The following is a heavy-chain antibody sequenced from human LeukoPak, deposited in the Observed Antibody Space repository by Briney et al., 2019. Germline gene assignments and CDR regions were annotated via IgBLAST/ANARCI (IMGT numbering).Heavy chain of an antibody. Sequence: SETLSLTCAVSGGSISSSNWWSWVRQPPGKGLEWIGEIYHSGSTNYNPSLKSRVTISVDTSKNQFSLKLSSVTAADTAVYYCAREPTVVTPGYWGQGTLVTVSS. CDR2: IYHSGST. CDR3: AREPTVVTPGY. CDR1: GGSISSSNW. D-gene: IGHD4-23*01. V-gene: IGHV4-4*02. J-gene: IGHJ4*02.